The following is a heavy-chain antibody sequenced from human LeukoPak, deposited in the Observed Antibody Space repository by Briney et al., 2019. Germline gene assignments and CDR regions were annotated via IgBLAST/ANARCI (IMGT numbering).Heavy chain of an antibody. D-gene: IGHD1-1*01. CDR3: ARMIGYDFDY. CDR2: IDWNDDR. Sequence: SGPTLVNPTQTLTLTCTFSGFSLSTSEMRVSWIRQPPGKALEWHALIDWNDDRYYSTSLKTRLTISKDTSKNQVVLTMTNMDPVDTATYYCARMIGYDFDYWGQGTLVTVSS. J-gene: IGHJ4*02. V-gene: IGHV2-70*01. CDR1: GFSLSTSEMR.